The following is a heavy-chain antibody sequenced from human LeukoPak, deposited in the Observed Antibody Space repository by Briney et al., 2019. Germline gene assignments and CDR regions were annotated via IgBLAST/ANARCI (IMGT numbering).Heavy chain of an antibody. Sequence: GESLKISCKGSGYSFTSYWISWVRQMSGKGLEWMGRIDPSDSYTNYSPSFQGHVTISADKSISTAYLQWSSLKASDTAMYYCARPYCSSTSCYDWFDPWGQGTLATVSS. CDR1: GYSFTSYW. CDR3: ARPYCSSTSCYDWFDP. J-gene: IGHJ5*02. D-gene: IGHD2-2*01. V-gene: IGHV5-10-1*01. CDR2: IDPSDSYT.